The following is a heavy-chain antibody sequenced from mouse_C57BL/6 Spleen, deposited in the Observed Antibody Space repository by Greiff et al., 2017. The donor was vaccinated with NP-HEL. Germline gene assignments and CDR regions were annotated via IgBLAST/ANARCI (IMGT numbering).Heavy chain of an antibody. J-gene: IGHJ4*01. CDR3: ARQIYYDYLYAMDY. Sequence: EVQLVESGGDLVKPGGSLKLSCAASGFTFSSYGMSWVRQTPDKRLEWVATISSGGSYTYYPDSVKGRFTISRDNAKNTLYLQMSSLKSEDTAMYYCARQIYYDYLYAMDYWGQGTSVTVSS. CDR1: GFTFSSYG. CDR2: ISSGGSYT. D-gene: IGHD2-4*01. V-gene: IGHV5-6*01.